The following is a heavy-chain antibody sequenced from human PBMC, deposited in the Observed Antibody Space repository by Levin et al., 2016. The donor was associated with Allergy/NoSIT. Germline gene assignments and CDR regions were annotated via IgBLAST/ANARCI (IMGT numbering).Heavy chain of an antibody. V-gene: IGHV3-21*01. Sequence: VRQAPGKGLEWVSSISTSSSYIYYADSVKGRFTISRDNAKNSLYLQMNSPRAEDTAVYYCARVLHGGNSLSAFAVWGQGTTVTVSS. J-gene: IGHJ6*02. D-gene: IGHD4-23*01. CDR2: ISTSSSYI. CDR3: ARVLHGGNSLSAFAV.